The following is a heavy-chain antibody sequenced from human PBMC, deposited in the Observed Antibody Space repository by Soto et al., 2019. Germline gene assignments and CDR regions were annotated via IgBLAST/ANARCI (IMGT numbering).Heavy chain of an antibody. D-gene: IGHD3-3*01. Sequence: SVNVSCKASGGTFSSYAISWVRQAPGQGLEWMGGIIPIFGTANYAQKFQGRVTITADESTSTAYMELSSLRSEDTAVYYCAGGTYYDFWSGPNYYYGMDVWGQGTTVTVSS. J-gene: IGHJ6*02. CDR1: GGTFSSYA. V-gene: IGHV1-69*13. CDR2: IIPIFGTA. CDR3: AGGTYYDFWSGPNYYYGMDV.